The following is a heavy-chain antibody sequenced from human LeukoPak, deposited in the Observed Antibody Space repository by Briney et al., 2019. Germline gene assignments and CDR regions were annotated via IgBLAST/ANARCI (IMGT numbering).Heavy chain of an antibody. J-gene: IGHJ4*02. Sequence: AGSLRLSCAASGFTFSSHALHWVRQAPGKGLEWVAVISSDGSYKYYADSVKGRFTISRDNSKNTLYLQMNSLIPEDTAVYYCARQYISGQWYFDYWGQGTLVTVSS. CDR2: ISSDGSYK. V-gene: IGHV3-30*04. D-gene: IGHD5-18*01. CDR1: GFTFSSHA. CDR3: ARQYISGQWYFDY.